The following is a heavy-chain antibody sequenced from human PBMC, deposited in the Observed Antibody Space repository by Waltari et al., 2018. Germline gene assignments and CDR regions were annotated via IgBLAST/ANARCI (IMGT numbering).Heavy chain of an antibody. V-gene: IGHV5-51*01. D-gene: IGHD1-26*01. CDR3: ARLSNDEWELLRYYYYYMDV. CDR1: GYSFTSYW. CDR2: IYPGDSDT. Sequence: EVQLVQSGAEVKKPGESLKISCKGSGYSFTSYWIGWVRQMPGKGLEWMGIIYPGDSDTSYSPSFQGQVTISADKSISTAYLQWSSLKASDTAMYYCARLSNDEWELLRYYYYYMDVWGKGTTVTVSS. J-gene: IGHJ6*03.